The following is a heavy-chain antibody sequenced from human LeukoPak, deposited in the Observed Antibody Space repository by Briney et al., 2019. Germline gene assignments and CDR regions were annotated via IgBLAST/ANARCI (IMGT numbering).Heavy chain of an antibody. D-gene: IGHD6-13*01. CDR3: ASSPVSPYSSSWSPYYFDY. Sequence: SSETLSLTCTVSGGSISSYYWSWIRQPPGKGLEWIGYIYYSGSTNYNPSLKSRVTISVDTSKNQFSLKLSSVTAADTAVYYCASSPVSPYSSSWSPYYFDYWGQGTLVTVSS. CDR1: GGSISSYY. J-gene: IGHJ4*02. V-gene: IGHV4-59*08. CDR2: IYYSGST.